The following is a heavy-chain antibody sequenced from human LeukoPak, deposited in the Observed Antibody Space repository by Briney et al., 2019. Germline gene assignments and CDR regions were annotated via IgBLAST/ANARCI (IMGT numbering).Heavy chain of an antibody. CDR3: ARGISTSCYRH. V-gene: IGHV4-59*01. CDR2: IYYSGST. J-gene: IGHJ4*02. CDR1: GGSISSYY. D-gene: IGHD2-2*01. Sequence: SETLSLTCTVSGGSISSYYWSWIRQPPGKGLEWIGYIYYSGSTNYNPSPKSRVTISVDTSKNQFSLKLSSVTAADTAVYYCARGISTSCYRHWGQGTLVTVSS.